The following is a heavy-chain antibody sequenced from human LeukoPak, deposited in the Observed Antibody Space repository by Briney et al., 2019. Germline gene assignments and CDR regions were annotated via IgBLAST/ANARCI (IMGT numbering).Heavy chain of an antibody. Sequence: GGSLRLSCAASGFTFDDYAMHWVRQAPGKGLEWVSGISWNSGSIGYADSVKGRFTISRDNAKNSLYLQMNSLRAEDTALYYCAKEIGYTYGYYFDYWGQGTLVTVSS. J-gene: IGHJ4*02. V-gene: IGHV3-9*01. D-gene: IGHD5-18*01. CDR3: AKEIGYTYGYYFDY. CDR2: ISWNSGSI. CDR1: GFTFDDYA.